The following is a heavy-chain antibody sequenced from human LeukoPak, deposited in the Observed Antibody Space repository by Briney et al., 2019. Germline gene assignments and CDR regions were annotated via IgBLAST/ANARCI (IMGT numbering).Heavy chain of an antibody. CDR3: ARGIDYYGSGSYPLHFQH. V-gene: IGHV3-33*01. CDR2: IWYDGSNK. D-gene: IGHD3-10*01. Sequence: GGSLRLSCAASGFTFSSYGMHWVRQAPGKGLAWVAVIWYDGSNKYYADSVKGRFTISRDNSKNTLYLQMNSLRAEGTAVYYCARGIDYYGSGSYPLHFQHWGQGTLVTVSS. CDR1: GFTFSSYG. J-gene: IGHJ1*01.